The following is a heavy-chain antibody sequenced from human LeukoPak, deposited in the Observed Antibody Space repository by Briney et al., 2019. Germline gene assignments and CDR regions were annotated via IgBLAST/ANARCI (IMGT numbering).Heavy chain of an antibody. D-gene: IGHD6-19*01. J-gene: IGHJ4*02. CDR1: GFNFSSDA. CDR2: ISNDGRSK. CDR3: AKGLAGYTSGWYGIFDY. Sequence: PGRSLKLSCAASGFNFSSDAMHWVRQAPGKGLEWVAVISNDGRSKYFADSVKGRFTISRGNSKNTLYLQMNSLTAEDTAVFYCAKGLAGYTSGWYGIFDYWGQGALVTVSS. V-gene: IGHV3-30*18.